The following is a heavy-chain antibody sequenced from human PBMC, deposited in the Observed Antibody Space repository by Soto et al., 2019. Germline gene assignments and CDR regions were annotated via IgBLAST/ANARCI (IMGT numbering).Heavy chain of an antibody. CDR1: GYTFTSYG. CDR2: ISAYNGNT. CDR3: ARDLSGYCSGGSCYLGAFDI. J-gene: IGHJ3*02. D-gene: IGHD2-15*01. V-gene: IGHV1-18*01. Sequence: QVQLVQSGAEVKKPGASVKVSCKASGYTFTSYGISWVRQAPGQGLEWMGWISAYNGNTNYAQKLQGRVTMTTDTSTSTAYMELRSLRSDDTAVYYCARDLSGYCSGGSCYLGAFDIWGQGTMVTVS.